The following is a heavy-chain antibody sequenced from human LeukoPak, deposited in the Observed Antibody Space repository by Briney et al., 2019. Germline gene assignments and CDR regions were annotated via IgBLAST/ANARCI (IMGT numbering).Heavy chain of an antibody. D-gene: IGHD3-22*01. CDR3: ARVVITTGGRYYFDY. CDR2: IYSGGST. Sequence: GGSLRLSCTASGFTVRSNYMSWVRQAPGKGLEWVSVIYSGGSTYYADSVKGRFTISRDNSKNTLYLQMNSLRAEDTAVYYCARVVITTGGRYYFDYWGQGTLVTVSS. V-gene: IGHV3-66*01. CDR1: GFTVRSNY. J-gene: IGHJ4*02.